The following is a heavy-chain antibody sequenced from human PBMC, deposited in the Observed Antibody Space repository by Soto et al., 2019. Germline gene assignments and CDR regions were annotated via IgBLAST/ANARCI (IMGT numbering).Heavy chain of an antibody. CDR3: AKDGGYCGGDCYSPPEYYFDY. J-gene: IGHJ4*02. CDR2: ISGSGGST. CDR1: GFTFSSYA. V-gene: IGHV3-23*01. D-gene: IGHD2-21*02. Sequence: SVGSLRLSCAASGFTFSSYAMSWVRQAPGKGLEWVSAISGSGGSTYYADSVKGRFTISRDNSKNTLYLQMNSLRAEDTAVYYCAKDGGYCGGDCYSPPEYYFDYWGQGTLVTVSS.